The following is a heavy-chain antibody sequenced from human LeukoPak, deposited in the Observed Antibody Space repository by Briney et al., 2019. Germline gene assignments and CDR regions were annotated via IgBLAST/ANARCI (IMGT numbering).Heavy chain of an antibody. V-gene: IGHV4-4*02. CDR2: IYHDGTT. D-gene: IGHD3-10*01. Sequence: SETLSLTCTVSGGSIISSNWWSWVRQPPGKGLESIGEIYHDGTTNYNPSLKSRVTISLDTSRNQFSLKLNSVTAADTAVYYCAKSNGYGLVDIWGQGTTVTVSS. J-gene: IGHJ3*02. CDR3: AKSNGYGLVDI. CDR1: GGSIISSNW.